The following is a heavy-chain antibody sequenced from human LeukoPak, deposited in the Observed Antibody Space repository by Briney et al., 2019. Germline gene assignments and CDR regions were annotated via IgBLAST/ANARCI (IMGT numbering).Heavy chain of an antibody. CDR3: VRGAKYSSSWYPYYYYYYYMDV. Sequence: PSETLSLTCTVSGGSISSYYWSWIRQPAGKGLEWIGRIYTSGSTNYNPSLKSRVTMSVDTSKNQFSLKLSSVTAADTAVYYCVRGAKYSSSWYPYYYYYYYMDVWGKGTTVTVSS. CDR1: GGSISSYY. D-gene: IGHD6-13*01. V-gene: IGHV4-4*07. CDR2: IYTSGST. J-gene: IGHJ6*03.